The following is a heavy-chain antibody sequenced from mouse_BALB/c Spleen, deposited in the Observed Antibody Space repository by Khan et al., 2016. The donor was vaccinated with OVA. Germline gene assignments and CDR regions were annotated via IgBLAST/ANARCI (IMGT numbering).Heavy chain of an antibody. CDR1: GYTFTSYT. J-gene: IGHJ2*01. CDR3: SRTHER. CDR2: INPSSGYT. Sequence: QVQLKQSGAELARPGASVKMSCKASGYTFTSYTMHWVKQRPGQGLEWIGYINPSSGYTKYNQKFKDKATLTAYKSSSTAYMQQSSLTSEDCAVYYCSRTHERWGQGTTLTVSS. V-gene: IGHV1-4*01.